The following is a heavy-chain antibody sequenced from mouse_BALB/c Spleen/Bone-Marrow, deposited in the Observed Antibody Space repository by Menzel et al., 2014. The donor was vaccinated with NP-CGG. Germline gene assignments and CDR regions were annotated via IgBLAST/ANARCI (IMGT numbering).Heavy chain of an antibody. CDR2: IYPGGGYT. D-gene: IGHD6-5*01. CDR3: ASMRSYAMDY. V-gene: IGHV1-63*02. Sequence: VQLHQSGAELVRPGPSVKISCKASGYTFTNYWLGWVKQRPGHGLEWIGDIYPGGGYTNYNEKFKGKATLTADTSSSTAYMQLSSLTSEDSAVYFCASMRSYAMDYWGQGTSVTVPS. CDR1: GYTFTNYW. J-gene: IGHJ4*01.